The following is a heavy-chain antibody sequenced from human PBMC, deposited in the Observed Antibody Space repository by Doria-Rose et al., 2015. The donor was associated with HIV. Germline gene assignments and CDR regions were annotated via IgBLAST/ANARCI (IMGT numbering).Heavy chain of an antibody. V-gene: IGHV2-26*01. J-gene: IGHJ4*02. CDR2: IFSDDEI. CDR1: GVSLSSPGMG. Sequence: QITLKESGPVLVKPTETLTLTCTVSGVSLSSPGMGVSWIRQPPGKALEWLANIFSDDEISYKPSLKSRLTISRCTTKSKVVFTMTDMDPVDTATYYCARIKSSRWYHKYYFDFWGQGTLVIVSA. CDR3: ARIKSSRWYHKYYFDF. D-gene: IGHD6-13*01.